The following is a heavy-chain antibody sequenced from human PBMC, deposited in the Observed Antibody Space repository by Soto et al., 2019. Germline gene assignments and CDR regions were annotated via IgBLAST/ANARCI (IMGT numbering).Heavy chain of an antibody. CDR3: ARIVFGSGGWYDP. Sequence: QVQLVQSGAEVKKPGASVKVSCKASGYTFTNYAIHWVRQAPGLGLEWMGWINGGKGNTEYSQKFQDKVTITRDRTTSTAYMELTDLRFDNTAVYYCARIVFGSGGWYDPSGQGTLVNVSS. CDR2: INGGKGNT. D-gene: IGHD3-22*01. CDR1: GYTFTNYA. J-gene: IGHJ5*02. V-gene: IGHV1-3*01.